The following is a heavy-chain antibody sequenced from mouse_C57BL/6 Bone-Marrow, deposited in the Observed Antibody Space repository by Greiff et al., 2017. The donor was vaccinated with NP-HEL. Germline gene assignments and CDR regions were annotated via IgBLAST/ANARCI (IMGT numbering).Heavy chain of an antibody. V-gene: IGHV1-54*01. CDR3: ASDYYGSSLWWYFDV. CDR2: INPGSGGT. J-gene: IGHJ1*03. Sequence: QVQLQQSGAELVRPGTSVKVSCKASGYAFTNYLIEWVKQRPGQGLEWIGVINPGSGGTNYNEKFKGKATLTADKSSSTAYMQLSSLTSEDSAVYFCASDYYGSSLWWYFDVWGTGTTVTVSS. D-gene: IGHD1-1*01. CDR1: GYAFTNYL.